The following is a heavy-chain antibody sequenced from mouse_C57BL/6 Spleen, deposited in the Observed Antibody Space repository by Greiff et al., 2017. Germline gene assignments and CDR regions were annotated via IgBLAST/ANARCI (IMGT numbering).Heavy chain of an antibody. Sequence: EVQLVESGGDLVKPGGSLKLSCAASGFTFSSYGMSWVRQTPDKRLEWVATISSGGSYTYYPDSVKGRFTISRDNAKNTLYLQMSSLKSEDTAMYYCARRNPRAMDYWGQGTSVTVSS. CDR1: GFTFSSYG. CDR2: ISSGGSYT. CDR3: ARRNPRAMDY. D-gene: IGHD2-1*01. J-gene: IGHJ4*01. V-gene: IGHV5-6*01.